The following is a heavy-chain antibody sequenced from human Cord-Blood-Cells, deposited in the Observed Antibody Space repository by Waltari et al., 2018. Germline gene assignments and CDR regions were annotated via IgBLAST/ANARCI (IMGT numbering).Heavy chain of an antibody. CDR3: ATDRGGGGGVIVEYYLDY. D-gene: IGHD3-16*02. V-gene: IGHV1-24*01. CDR1: GYTLTELS. J-gene: IGHJ4*02. Sequence: QVQLVQSGAEVEKPGASVKVSCKVPGYTLTELSMHWVRQAPGKGHEWMGGFDREDGETIYTKKFQGRVTMTEDTSTDTAYREHGSLRSEDTAVYYCATDRGGGGGVIVEYYLDYWGQGTLVTVSS. CDR2: FDREDGET.